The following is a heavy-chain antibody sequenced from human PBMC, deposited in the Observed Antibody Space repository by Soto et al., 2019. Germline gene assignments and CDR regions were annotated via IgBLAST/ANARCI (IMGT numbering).Heavy chain of an antibody. CDR1: GYSFTSYW. J-gene: IGHJ6*02. V-gene: IGHV5-10-1*01. D-gene: IGHD6-19*01. CDR3: ASGKAVAGAPYYYYYGMDV. Sequence: PGESLKISCKGSGYSFTSYWISWVRQMPGKGLEWMGRIDPSDSYTNYSPSFQGHVTISADKSISTAYLQWSSLKASDTAMYYCASGKAVAGAPYYYYYGMDVWGQGTTVTVSS. CDR2: IDPSDSYT.